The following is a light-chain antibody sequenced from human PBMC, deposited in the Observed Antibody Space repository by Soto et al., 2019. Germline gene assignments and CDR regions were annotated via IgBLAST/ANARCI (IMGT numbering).Light chain of an antibody. CDR3: QQYDSYPLT. CDR1: QDIAIY. V-gene: IGKV1-9*01. Sequence: IQLTQSPSSLSASVGDRFTITCRASQDIAIYLAWYQQKPGEAPKLLIYAASTLYGGVPSRFSGSGSGTEFTLTISSLQPDDFAIYYCQQYDSYPLTFGGGTKVDIK. CDR2: AAS. J-gene: IGKJ4*01.